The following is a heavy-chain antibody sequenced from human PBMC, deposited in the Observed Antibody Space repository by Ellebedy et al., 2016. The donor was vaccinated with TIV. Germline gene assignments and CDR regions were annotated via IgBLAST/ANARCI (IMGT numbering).Heavy chain of an antibody. CDR3: AREAYSSSWYPATGQKNFDY. Sequence: SESLSLTXTVSGGSISSYYWSWIRQPPGKGLEWIGYIYYSGSTNYNPSLKSRVTISVDTSKNQFSLQLNSVTPEDTAVYYCAREAYSSSWYPATGQKNFDYWGQGTLVTVSS. CDR1: GGSISSYY. D-gene: IGHD6-13*01. CDR2: IYYSGST. J-gene: IGHJ4*02. V-gene: IGHV4-59*12.